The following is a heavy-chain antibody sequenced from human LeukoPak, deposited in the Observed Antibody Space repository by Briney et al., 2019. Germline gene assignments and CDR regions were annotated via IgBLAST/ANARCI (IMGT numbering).Heavy chain of an antibody. D-gene: IGHD2-8*01. Sequence: ASVKVSCKASGGTFSSYAISWVRQAPGQGLEWMGASIPIFGTANYAQKFQGRVTITADESTSTAYMELSSLRSEDTAVYYCAREATYASYNWFDPWGQGTLDTVSS. CDR1: GGTFSSYA. CDR2: SIPIFGTA. J-gene: IGHJ5*02. CDR3: AREATYASYNWFDP. V-gene: IGHV1-69*01.